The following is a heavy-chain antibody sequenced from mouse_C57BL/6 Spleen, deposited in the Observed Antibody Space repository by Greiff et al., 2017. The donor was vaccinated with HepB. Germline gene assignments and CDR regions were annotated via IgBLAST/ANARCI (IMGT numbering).Heavy chain of an antibody. CDR1: GFTFSDYY. J-gene: IGHJ1*03. D-gene: IGHD2-2*01. CDR3: ARDHGYDDWYFDV. CDR2: INYDGSST. V-gene: IGHV5-16*01. Sequence: EVKVEESEGGLVQPGSSMKLSCTASGFTFSDYYMAWVRQVPEKGLEWVANINYDGSSTYYLDSLKSRFIISRDNAKNILYLQMSSLKSEDTATYYCARDHGYDDWYFDVWGTGTTVTVSS.